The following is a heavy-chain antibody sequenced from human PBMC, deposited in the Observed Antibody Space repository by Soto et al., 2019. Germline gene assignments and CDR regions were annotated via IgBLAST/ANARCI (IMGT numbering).Heavy chain of an antibody. CDR2: IWHDGKNK. J-gene: IGHJ4*02. CDR1: GFRFSSFG. V-gene: IGHV3-33*01. CDR3: ARDPGQDEAMDY. Sequence: GASLKLSSAASGFRFSSFGMHWVRQAPGKGLEWVAVIWHDGKNKYYADSAKGRFTISRDNSKNTLYLQMNSVRAEDTAVYYCARDPGQDEAMDYWGQGT.